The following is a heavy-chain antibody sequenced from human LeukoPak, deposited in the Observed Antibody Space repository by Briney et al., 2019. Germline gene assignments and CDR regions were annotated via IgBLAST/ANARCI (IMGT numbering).Heavy chain of an antibody. CDR2: IIPIFGTA. J-gene: IGHJ4*02. D-gene: IGHD3-10*01. V-gene: IGHV1-69*13. CDR3: ARSSAFSFIIYYFDY. Sequence: ASVRVSCKASGGTFSSYAISWVRQAPGQGLEWMGGIIPIFGTANYAQKFQGRVTITADESTSTAYMELSSLRSEDTAVYYCARSSAFSFIIYYFDYWGQGTLVTVSS. CDR1: GGTFSSYA.